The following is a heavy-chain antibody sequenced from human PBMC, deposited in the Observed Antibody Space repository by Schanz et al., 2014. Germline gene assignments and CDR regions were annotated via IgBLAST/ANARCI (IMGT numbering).Heavy chain of an antibody. Sequence: EQLLQSGGGLVQPGGSLRLSCAASGFTFGSYGMSWVRQGPGKGLEWVSDISSGSSYANYADSVKGRFTISRDNAKNSLYLQRNSLRAEDTAVYDCAKQIHYDILTVTRNWGQGTLVTVSS. CDR3: AKQIHYDILTVTRN. J-gene: IGHJ4*02. CDR1: GFTFGSYG. CDR2: ISSGSSYA. D-gene: IGHD3-9*01. V-gene: IGHV3-11*03.